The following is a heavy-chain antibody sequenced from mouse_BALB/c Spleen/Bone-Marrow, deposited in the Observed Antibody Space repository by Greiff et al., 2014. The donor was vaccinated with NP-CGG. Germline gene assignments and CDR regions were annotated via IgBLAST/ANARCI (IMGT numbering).Heavy chain of an antibody. V-gene: IGHV5-2*01. Sequence: DVMLVESGGGLVQPGESLKLSCESNEYEFPSHDMSWVRKTPEKRLELVAAINSDGGSTYYPDTMERRFIISRDNTKKTLCLQMSSLRSEDTALYYCARHRYDYDGAMDYWGQGTSVTVSS. D-gene: IGHD2-4*01. CDR1: EYEFPSHD. J-gene: IGHJ4*01. CDR2: INSDGGST. CDR3: ARHRYDYDGAMDY.